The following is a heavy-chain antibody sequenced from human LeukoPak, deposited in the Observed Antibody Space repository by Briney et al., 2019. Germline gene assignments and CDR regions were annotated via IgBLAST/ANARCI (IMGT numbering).Heavy chain of an antibody. CDR2: IYHSGST. CDR1: GGSISSGGYY. J-gene: IGHJ4*02. D-gene: IGHD4-11*01. V-gene: IGHV4-30-2*01. CDR3: AREVNDDYMRGLFDY. Sequence: PSETLSLTCTVSGGSISSGGYYWSWIRQPPGKGLEWIEYIYHSGSTYYNPSLKSRVTISVDRSKNQFSLKLSSVTAADTAVYYCAREVNDDYMRGLFDYWGQGTLVTVSS.